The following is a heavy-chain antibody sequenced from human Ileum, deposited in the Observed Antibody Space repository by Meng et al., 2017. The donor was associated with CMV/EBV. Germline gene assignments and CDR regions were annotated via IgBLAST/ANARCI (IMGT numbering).Heavy chain of an antibody. V-gene: IGHV4-34*01. D-gene: IGHD4-17*01. J-gene: IGHJ5*02. Sequence: SETLSLTCAVYGGSFSGYYWSWVRQPPGKGLEWIGEINHSGSTNSNPSLKSRVTISVDTAKNQFSLKVSSVTAADTAVYYCARGQMKVRGQSRFDPWGQGTLVTVSS. CDR2: INHSGST. CDR3: ARGQMKVRGQSRFDP. CDR1: GGSFSGYY.